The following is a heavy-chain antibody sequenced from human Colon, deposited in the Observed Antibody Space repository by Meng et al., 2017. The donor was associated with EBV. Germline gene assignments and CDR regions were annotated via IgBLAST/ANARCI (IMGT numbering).Heavy chain of an antibody. CDR1: GGSVSSGGYY. CDR3: ARVSSGWDYFDY. V-gene: IGHV4-31*03. Sequence: QVQLQESGPGLVKPSQTLSLTCTVSGGSVSSGGYYWTWIRRHPGKGLEWFGHIYYSGSTFYNPSLKRRVIISIDTSKNQFSLNLRSVTAADTAVYYCARVSSGWDYFDYRGQGTLVTVS. D-gene: IGHD6-19*01. CDR2: IYYSGST. J-gene: IGHJ4*02.